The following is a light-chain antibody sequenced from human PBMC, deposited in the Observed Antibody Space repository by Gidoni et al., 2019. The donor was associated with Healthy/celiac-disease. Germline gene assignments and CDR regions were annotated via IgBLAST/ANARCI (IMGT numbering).Light chain of an antibody. CDR1: QSVSSSY. CDR2: GAS. CDR3: QQYGSSPLT. V-gene: IGKV3-20*01. J-gene: IGKJ4*01. Sequence: EIVLTQSPGTLSLSPGERATLSCRASQSVSSSYLAWHQQKPGQAPRVLIYGASSRATGIPDRFSGSGSGTDFTLTISRLEPEDFAVYYCQQYGSSPLTFGGXTKVEIK.